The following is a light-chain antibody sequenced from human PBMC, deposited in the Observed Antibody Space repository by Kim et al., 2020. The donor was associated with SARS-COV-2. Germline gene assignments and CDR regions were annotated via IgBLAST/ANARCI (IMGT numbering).Light chain of an antibody. Sequence: EIVLTQSPGTLSLSPGERATLSYRASQSVSSSYLAWYQQKPGQAPRLLIYGASSRATGIPDRFSGSGSGTDFTLTISRLEPEDFAVYYCHQYGSSPLTFGGGTKLEI. CDR3: HQYGSSPLT. V-gene: IGKV3-20*01. CDR2: GAS. J-gene: IGKJ4*01. CDR1: QSVSSSY.